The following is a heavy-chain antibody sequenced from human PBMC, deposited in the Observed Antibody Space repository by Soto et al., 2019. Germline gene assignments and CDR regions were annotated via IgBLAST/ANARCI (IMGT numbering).Heavy chain of an antibody. Sequence: GGSLRLSCAASGFTFSSYAMSWVRQAPGKGLEWVSAISGSGGSTYYADSVKGRFTISRDNSKNTLYLQMNSLRAEDTAVYYCAKADRTQIVVVTAIPDWGQGTLVTVSS. CDR3: AKADRTQIVVVTAIPD. CDR2: ISGSGGST. D-gene: IGHD2-21*02. J-gene: IGHJ4*02. V-gene: IGHV3-23*01. CDR1: GFTFSSYA.